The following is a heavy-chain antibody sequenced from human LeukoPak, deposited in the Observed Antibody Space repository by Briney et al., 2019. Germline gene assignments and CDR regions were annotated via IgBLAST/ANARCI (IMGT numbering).Heavy chain of an antibody. D-gene: IGHD4-17*01. Sequence: GGSLRLSCAASGFTFSNTRMNWVRQAPGKGLEWVGRIKRIIDGGTTDYAAPVKGRFTVSRDDSINTLYLQISSLKTEDTAVYYCAAQGGSGDLRYWGQGTLVTVSS. V-gene: IGHV3-15*01. CDR2: IKRIIDGGTT. J-gene: IGHJ4*02. CDR3: AAQGGSGDLRY. CDR1: GFTFSNTR.